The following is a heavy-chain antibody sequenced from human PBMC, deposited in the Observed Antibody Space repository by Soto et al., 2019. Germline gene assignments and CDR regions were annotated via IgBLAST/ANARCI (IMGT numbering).Heavy chain of an antibody. V-gene: IGHV4-59*01. CDR2: IYYSGST. D-gene: IGHD3-3*01. CDR3: ARFDYDFWSGYTLRAYYGMDV. Sequence: PSETLSLTCTVSGGSISSYYWSWIRQPPGKGLEWIGYIYYSGSTNYNPSLKSRVTISVDTSKNQFSLKLSSVTAADTAVYYCARFDYDFWSGYTLRAYYGMDVWGQGTTVNVSS. J-gene: IGHJ6*02. CDR1: GGSISSYY.